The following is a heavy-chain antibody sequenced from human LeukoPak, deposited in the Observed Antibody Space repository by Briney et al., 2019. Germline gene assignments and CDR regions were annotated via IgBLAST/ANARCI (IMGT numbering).Heavy chain of an antibody. CDR2: ISSSGSTI. Sequence: GGSLRLSCAASGFTFSDYYMSWIRQAPGKGLEWVSYISSSGSTIYYADSVKGRFTISRDNAKNSLYLQMNSLRAEDTAVYYCASHRTETTVTMLFDIWGQGTMVTVSS. D-gene: IGHD4-17*01. J-gene: IGHJ3*02. CDR3: ASHRTETTVTMLFDI. V-gene: IGHV3-11*01. CDR1: GFTFSDYY.